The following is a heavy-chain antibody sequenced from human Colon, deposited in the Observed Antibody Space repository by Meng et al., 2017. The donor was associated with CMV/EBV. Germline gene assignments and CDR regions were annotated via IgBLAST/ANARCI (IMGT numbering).Heavy chain of an antibody. CDR3: ARSLSGSSWSS. CDR1: GGTSSSYA. D-gene: IGHD6-13*01. J-gene: IGHJ4*02. Sequence: SVKVSCKASGGTSSSYAIHWVRQAPGQGLEWMGRIIPIVDKVDYAQKFQGRVTLSADKSTGTIYMELSSLTSEDTAMFYCARSLSGSSWSSWGQGTVVTVSS. V-gene: IGHV1-69*04. CDR2: IIPIVDKV.